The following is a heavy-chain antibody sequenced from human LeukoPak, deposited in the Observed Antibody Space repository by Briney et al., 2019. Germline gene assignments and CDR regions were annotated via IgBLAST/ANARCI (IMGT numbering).Heavy chain of an antibody. D-gene: IGHD6-13*01. CDR3: ARGGSSWYYYYYYMDV. CDR1: GYTFTSYD. Sequence: ASVKVSCKASGYTFTSYDINWVRQATGQGLEWMGWMNPNSGNTGYAQKFQGRVTITRNTSISTAYMELSSLRSEDTAVYYCARGGSSWYYYYYYMDVWGKGITVTVSS. J-gene: IGHJ6*03. CDR2: MNPNSGNT. V-gene: IGHV1-8*03.